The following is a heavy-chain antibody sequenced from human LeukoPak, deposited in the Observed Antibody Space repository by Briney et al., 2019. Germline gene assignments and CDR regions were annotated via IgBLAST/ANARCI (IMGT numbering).Heavy chain of an antibody. CDR1: GFAFSNYA. D-gene: IGHD4-17*01. V-gene: IGHV3-23*01. J-gene: IGHJ4*02. CDR3: AKEGSTVTAGQYFDY. CDR2: ISGNGGNT. Sequence: GGSLRLSCAASGFAFSNYAMRWVRQAPGKGLEWVSTISGNGGNTYYADSVKGRFSVSRDNSKTTLYLQMNSLRAEDTAVYYCAKEGSTVTAGQYFDYWGQGTLVTVSS.